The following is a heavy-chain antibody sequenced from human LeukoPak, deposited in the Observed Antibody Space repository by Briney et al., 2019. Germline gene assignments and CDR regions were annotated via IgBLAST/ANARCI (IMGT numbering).Heavy chain of an antibody. CDR3: ARDSGPRLPYNPIDY. J-gene: IGHJ4*02. CDR2: ISSSSSYI. Sequence: GGSLRLSCAASGFTFSSYSMNWVRQAPGKGLEWVSSISSSSSYIYYADSVKGRFTISRDNAKNSLYLQMNSLRAEDTAVYYCARDSGPRLPYNPIDYWGQGTLVNVFS. D-gene: IGHD1-14*01. CDR1: GFTFSSYS. V-gene: IGHV3-21*01.